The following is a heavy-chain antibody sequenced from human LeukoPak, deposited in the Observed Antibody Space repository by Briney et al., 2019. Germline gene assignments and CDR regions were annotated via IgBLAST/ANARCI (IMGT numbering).Heavy chain of an antibody. V-gene: IGHV5-51*01. Sequence: GESLKISCKGSGYNFTSYWIGWVRQMPGKGLEWMGIIYPGDSDTRYSPSFQGQVTISADKSISTAYPQWSSLKASDTAMYYCARSRFGTSGGVHGMDVWGKGTTVTVSS. CDR3: ARSRFGTSGGVHGMDV. CDR1: GYNFTSYW. CDR2: IYPGDSDT. D-gene: IGHD3-10*01. J-gene: IGHJ6*04.